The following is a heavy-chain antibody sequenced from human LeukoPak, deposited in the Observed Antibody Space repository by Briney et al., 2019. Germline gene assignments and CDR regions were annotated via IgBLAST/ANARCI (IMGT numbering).Heavy chain of an antibody. CDR1: GGSISSGGYY. Sequence: SETLSLTCTVSGGSISSGGYYWSWIRQHPGKGLEWIGCIYYSGSTYYNPSLKSRVTISVDTSKNQFSLKLSSVTAADTAVYYCAREGYYDSSFDYWGQGTLVTVSS. CDR2: IYYSGST. V-gene: IGHV4-31*03. J-gene: IGHJ4*02. CDR3: AREGYYDSSFDY. D-gene: IGHD3-22*01.